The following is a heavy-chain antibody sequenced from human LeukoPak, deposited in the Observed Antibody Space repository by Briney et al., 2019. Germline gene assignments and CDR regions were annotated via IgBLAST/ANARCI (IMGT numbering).Heavy chain of an antibody. J-gene: IGHJ4*03. CDR2: IYYSGST. CDR1: GGSISSYY. D-gene: IGHD3-22*01. Sequence: SETLSLTCTVSGGSISSYYWSWIRQPPGKGLEWIGYIYYSGSTNYNPSLKSRVTISVDTSKNQFSLKLSSVTAADTAVYYCASSHYYDSSGPTWYFDYWGQGTTVIVSS. CDR3: ASSHYYDSSGPTWYFDY. V-gene: IGHV4-59*01.